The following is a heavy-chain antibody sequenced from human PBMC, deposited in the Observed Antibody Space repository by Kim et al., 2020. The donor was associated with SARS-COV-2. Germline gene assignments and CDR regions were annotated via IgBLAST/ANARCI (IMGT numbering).Heavy chain of an antibody. V-gene: IGHV1-46*01. CDR2: GGNT. J-gene: IGHJ4*02. CDR3: ASGYSVDY. Sequence: GGNTSYAQKFQGRVTMTRDTSTSTVYMELSSLRSEDTAVYYCASGYSVDYWGQGTLVTVSS. D-gene: IGHD5-18*01.